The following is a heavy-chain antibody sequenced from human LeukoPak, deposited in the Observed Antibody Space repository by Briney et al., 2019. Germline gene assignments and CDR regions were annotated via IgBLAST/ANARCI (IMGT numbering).Heavy chain of an antibody. D-gene: IGHD2/OR15-2a*01. J-gene: IGHJ4*02. CDR1: GFTVSSNY. CDR3: ARARNAVLQDY. V-gene: IGHV3-7*01. Sequence: TGGSLRLSCAASGFTVSSNYMSWVRQAPGKGLEWVANIKQDGSEKYYVDSVKGRFTISRDNAKNSLYLQMNSLRAEDTAVYYCARARNAVLQDYWGQGTLVTVSS. CDR2: IKQDGSEK.